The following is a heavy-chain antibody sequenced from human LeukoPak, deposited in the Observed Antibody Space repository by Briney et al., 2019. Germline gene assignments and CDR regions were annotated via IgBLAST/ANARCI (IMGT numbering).Heavy chain of an antibody. CDR2: IYHTGYS. CDR3: AREGSRGIAAGGAFDI. CDR1: NYSLKRGYY. V-gene: IGHV4-38-2*02. D-gene: IGHD6-13*01. Sequence: PSETLSLTCSVSNYSLKRGYYWGWIRQPPGKGLEWIGNIYHTGYSYSNPSLKSRVTISVDRSKNQFSLKLSSVTAADTAVYYCAREGSRGIAAGGAFDIWGQGTMVTVSS. J-gene: IGHJ3*02.